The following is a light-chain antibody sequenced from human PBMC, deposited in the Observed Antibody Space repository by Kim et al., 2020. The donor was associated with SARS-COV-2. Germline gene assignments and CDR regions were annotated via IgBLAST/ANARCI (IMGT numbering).Light chain of an antibody. J-gene: IGLJ1*01. CDR2: GKY. CDR1: SLRNYY. V-gene: IGLV3-19*01. Sequence: SSELTQDPAVSVALGQTVRITCQGDSLRNYYASWYQQRPGQAPVLVIYGKYNRPSGIPDRFSGSSSVNTASLTITVAQAEDEADYYCHSRDTSDNHPVFGTGTKVTVL. CDR3: HSRDTSDNHPV.